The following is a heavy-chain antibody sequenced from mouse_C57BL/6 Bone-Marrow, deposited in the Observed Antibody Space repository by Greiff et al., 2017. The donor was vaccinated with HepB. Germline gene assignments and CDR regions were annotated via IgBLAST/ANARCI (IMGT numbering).Heavy chain of an antibody. J-gene: IGHJ2*01. Sequence: EVKLMESGAELVRPGASVKLSCTASGFNIKDDYMHWVKQRPEQGLEWIGWIDPENGDTEYASKFQGKATITADTSSNTPYLQLSSLTSEDTAVYYCTAFYDYWGQGTTLTVSS. V-gene: IGHV14-4*01. CDR1: GFNIKDDY. CDR3: TAFYDY. CDR2: IDPENGDT.